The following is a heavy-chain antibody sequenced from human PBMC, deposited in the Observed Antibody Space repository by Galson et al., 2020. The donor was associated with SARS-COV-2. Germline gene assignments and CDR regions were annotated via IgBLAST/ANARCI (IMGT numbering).Heavy chain of an antibody. CDR1: GGSISSYY. V-gene: IGHV4-59*01. J-gene: IGHJ4*02. Sequence: SETLSLTCTVSGGSISSYYWTWIRQPPGKGLEWIGYIYYSGSTNYNPSLKSRVTISADTSKNQFSLKLTSVTAADTAVYYCARAAQTYYDLRSGYYNAPYVDCWGEGTLVIVSA. CDR2: IYYSGST. CDR3: ARAAQTYYDLRSGYYNAPYVDC. D-gene: IGHD3-3*01.